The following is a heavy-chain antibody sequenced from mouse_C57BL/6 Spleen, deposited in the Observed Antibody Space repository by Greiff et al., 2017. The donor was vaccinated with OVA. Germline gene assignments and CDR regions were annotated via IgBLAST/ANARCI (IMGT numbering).Heavy chain of an antibody. D-gene: IGHD2-4*01. CDR2: INPSTGGT. V-gene: IGHV1-42*01. Sequence: VQLKESGPELVKPGASVKISCKASGYSFTGYYMNWVKQSPEKSLEWIGEINPSTGGTTYNQKFKAKATLTVDKSSSTAYMQLKSLTSEDSAVYYCAVIYYDYDDYWGQGTTLTVSS. CDR3: AVIYYDYDDY. CDR1: GYSFTGYY. J-gene: IGHJ2*01.